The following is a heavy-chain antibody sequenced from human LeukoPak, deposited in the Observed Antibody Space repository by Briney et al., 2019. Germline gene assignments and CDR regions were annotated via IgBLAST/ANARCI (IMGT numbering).Heavy chain of an antibody. CDR1: GFTFSSYG. J-gene: IGHJ4*02. Sequence: PGGSLRLSCAASGFTFSSYGMNWVRQAPGKGLEWVSGISPSGGGTYYADSVKGRFTISRDDSKNTLSLQMNSLRAEDTAVYYCAVTSSSWYYLDYWGQGTLVTVSS. CDR2: ISPSGGGT. V-gene: IGHV3-23*01. CDR3: AVTSSSWYYLDY. D-gene: IGHD6-13*01.